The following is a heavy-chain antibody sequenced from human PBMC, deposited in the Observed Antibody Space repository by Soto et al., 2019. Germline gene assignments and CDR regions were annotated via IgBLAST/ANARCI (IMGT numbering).Heavy chain of an antibody. Sequence: QVQLQESGPGLVKPSQTLSLTCTVSGGSISSGGYYWSWIRQHPGKGLEWIGYIYYSGSTYCNPSLKSRGTISVATSKNQFPLKLSSVTAADTAVYYCASGGAGGRGLRNDWFDPWGQGTLVTVSS. CDR1: GGSISSGGYY. V-gene: IGHV4-31*03. CDR2: IYYSGST. D-gene: IGHD1-26*01. J-gene: IGHJ5*02. CDR3: ASGGAGGRGLRNDWFDP.